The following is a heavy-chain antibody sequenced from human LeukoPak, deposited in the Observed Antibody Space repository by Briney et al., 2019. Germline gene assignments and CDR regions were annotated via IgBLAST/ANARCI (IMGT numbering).Heavy chain of an antibody. J-gene: IGHJ4*02. CDR3: ARDRGLSIAVAGTLDY. CDR2: ISYGGSNK. V-gene: IGHV3-30*04. Sequence: GRSLRLSCAASGFTFSSYAMHWVRQAPGKGLEWVAVISYGGSNKYYADSVKGRFTISRDNSKNTLYLQMNSLRAEDTAVYYCARDRGLSIAVAGTLDYWGQGTLVTVSS. D-gene: IGHD6-19*01. CDR1: GFTFSSYA.